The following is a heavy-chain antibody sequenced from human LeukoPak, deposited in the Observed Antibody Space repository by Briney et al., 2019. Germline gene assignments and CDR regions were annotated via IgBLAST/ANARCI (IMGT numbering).Heavy chain of an antibody. CDR1: GFTFGSYW. J-gene: IGHJ4*02. CDR2: IKQDGSEK. V-gene: IGHV3-7*01. Sequence: GGSLRLSCAASGFTFGSYWMSWVRQAPGKGLEWVANIKQDGSEKYYVDSVKGRFTISRDNAKNSLYLQMNSLRAEDTAVYYSARAMWGPYYYDSSGYYYPDYWGQGTLVTVSS. D-gene: IGHD3-22*01. CDR3: ARAMWGPYYYDSSGYYYPDY.